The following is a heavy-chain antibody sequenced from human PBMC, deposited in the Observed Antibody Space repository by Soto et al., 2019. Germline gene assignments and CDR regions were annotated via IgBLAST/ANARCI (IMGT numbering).Heavy chain of an antibody. CDR2: IYHSGST. CDR1: GGSISSGGYS. V-gene: IGHV4-30-2*01. D-gene: IGHD2-2*01. Sequence: SETLSLTCAVSGGSISSGGYSWSWIRQPPGKGLEWIGYIYHSGSTYYNPSLKSRVTISVDRSKNQFSLKLSSVTAADTAVYYCARGLILCSSTSCYLNWFDPWGQGTLVTVSS. J-gene: IGHJ5*02. CDR3: ARGLILCSSTSCYLNWFDP.